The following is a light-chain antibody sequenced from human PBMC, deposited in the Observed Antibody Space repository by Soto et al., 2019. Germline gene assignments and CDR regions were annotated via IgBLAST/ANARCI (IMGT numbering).Light chain of an antibody. CDR2: GAS. CDR3: QQTNLIPFT. J-gene: IGKJ3*01. CDR1: QPVSDK. V-gene: IGKV3-15*01. Sequence: EVVMTQSPANLSVSPGVGATLSCWASQPVSDKLAWYQQKPGQAPRLLIYGASARALGIPDRFSGSGSGTDFTLTINSLQTEDSATYFCQQTNLIPFTFGPGTK.